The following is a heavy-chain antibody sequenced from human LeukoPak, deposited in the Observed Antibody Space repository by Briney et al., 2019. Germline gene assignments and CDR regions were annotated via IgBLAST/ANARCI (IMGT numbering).Heavy chain of an antibody. D-gene: IGHD6-13*01. CDR2: IYHSGST. J-gene: IGHJ3*02. CDR1: GYSISSGYY. CDR3: ARFVGSSWLAFDI. V-gene: IGHV4-38-2*02. Sequence: SETLSLTCTVSGYSISSGYYWGWIRQPPGKGLEWIGSIYHSGSTYYNPSLKSRVTILADTSKNQFSLKLSSVTAADTAVYYCARFVGSSWLAFDIWGQGTMVTVSS.